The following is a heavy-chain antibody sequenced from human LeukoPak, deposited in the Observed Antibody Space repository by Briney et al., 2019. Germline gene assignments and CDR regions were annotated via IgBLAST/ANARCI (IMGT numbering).Heavy chain of an antibody. CDR3: ARDLSGDVLTAPFDY. J-gene: IGHJ4*02. D-gene: IGHD1-1*01. CDR2: IIPIFGTA. V-gene: IGHV1-69*06. CDR1: GGTFSSYA. Sequence: SVKVSCKASGGTFSSYAISWERQAPGQGLEWMGGIIPIFGTANYAQKFQGRVTITADKSTSTAYMELSSLRSEDTAVYYCARDLSGDVLTAPFDYWGQGTLVTVSS.